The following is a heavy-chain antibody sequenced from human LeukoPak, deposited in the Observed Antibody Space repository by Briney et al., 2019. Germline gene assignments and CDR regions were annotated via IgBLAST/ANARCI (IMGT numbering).Heavy chain of an antibody. Sequence: GGSLRLSCTVSGFTLSSYEMSWIRQAPGKGLEWVSSIDYSGGSTYYADSVKGRFTISSDNSKNTLYLQMNSLRAEDTAMYYCARGTYSSGCFLYWGQGTLVTVSS. J-gene: IGHJ4*02. CDR2: IDYSGGST. D-gene: IGHD6-19*01. CDR1: GFTLSSYE. V-gene: IGHV3-23*01. CDR3: ARGTYSSGCFLY.